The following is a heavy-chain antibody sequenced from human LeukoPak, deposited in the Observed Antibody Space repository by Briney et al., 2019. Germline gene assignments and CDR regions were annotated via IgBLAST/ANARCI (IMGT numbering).Heavy chain of an antibody. CDR2: ISSEAYGGTP. CDR1: GFTFGDYA. J-gene: IGHJ4*02. Sequence: HPGGSLRLSCTASGFTFGDYAMTWVRQAPGKGLEWVGFISSEAYGGTPEYAASVKGRFTISRDDSKSIAYLQMNSLKTEDTAVYYCTRDQTPYYWGQGTLVTVSS. CDR3: TRDQTPYY. V-gene: IGHV3-49*04.